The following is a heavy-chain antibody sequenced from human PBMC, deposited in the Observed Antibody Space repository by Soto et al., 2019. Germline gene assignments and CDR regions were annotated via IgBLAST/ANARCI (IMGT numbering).Heavy chain of an antibody. CDR2: ISAHNGNT. CDR3: ARGRDGEY. D-gene: IGHD3-10*01. Sequence: QVHLVQSGAEVKKPGASVKVSCKGSGYAFTTYGITWVRQAPGQGLEWMGWISAHNGNTNYAQKLQGRVTVTRDTTTSAAYMELRSLRSADTAVYCCARGRDGEYWGQGALGTVSS. J-gene: IGHJ4*02. CDR1: GYAFTTYG. V-gene: IGHV1-18*01.